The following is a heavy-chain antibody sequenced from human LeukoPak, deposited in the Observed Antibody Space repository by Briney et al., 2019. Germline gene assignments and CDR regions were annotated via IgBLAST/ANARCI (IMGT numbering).Heavy chain of an antibody. J-gene: IGHJ6*03. Sequence: PGGSLRLSCAASGFTFSSYSMNWVRQAPGKGLEWVSYISSSSSTIYYADSVKGRFTISRDNAKNSPYLQMNSLRAEDTAVYYCAREVGNSYVKYYYYYYMDVWGKGTTVTVSS. CDR2: ISSSSSTI. CDR1: GFTFSSYS. D-gene: IGHD5-18*01. CDR3: AREVGNSYVKYYYYYYMDV. V-gene: IGHV3-48*04.